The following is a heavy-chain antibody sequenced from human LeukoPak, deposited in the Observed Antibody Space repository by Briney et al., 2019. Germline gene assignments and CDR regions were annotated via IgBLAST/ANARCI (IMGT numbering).Heavy chain of an antibody. D-gene: IGHD3-3*01. V-gene: IGHV1-8*03. CDR2: MNPNSGNT. CDR3: ARAPLRFLEWYLNWFDP. J-gene: IGHJ5*02. CDR1: GYTFTSYD. Sequence: GASVKVSCKASGYTFTSYDIDWVRQATGQGLEWMRWMNPNSGNTGYAQKFQGRVTITRNTSISTAYMELSSLRSEDTAVYYCARAPLRFLEWYLNWFDPWGQGTLVTVSS.